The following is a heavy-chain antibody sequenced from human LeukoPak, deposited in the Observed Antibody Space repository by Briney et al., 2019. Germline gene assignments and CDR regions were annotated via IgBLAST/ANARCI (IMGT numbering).Heavy chain of an antibody. CDR1: GFTFSNAW. V-gene: IGHV3-15*01. Sequence: GGSLRLSCAASGFTFSNAWMSWVRQAPGKGLEWVGRIKSKTDGGTTDYAAPVKGRFTISRDDSKNTLYLQMNSLKTEDTAVYYCTTAITLYYYDSSGYPIDYWGQGTLVTVSS. J-gene: IGHJ4*02. CDR2: IKSKTDGGTT. CDR3: TTAITLYYYDSSGYPIDY. D-gene: IGHD3-22*01.